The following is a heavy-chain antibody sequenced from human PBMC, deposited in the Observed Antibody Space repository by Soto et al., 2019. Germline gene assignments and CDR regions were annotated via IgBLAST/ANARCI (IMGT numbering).Heavy chain of an antibody. D-gene: IGHD3-9*01. CDR1: GGTFSSYA. J-gene: IGHJ5*02. CDR2: IIPIFGTA. Sequence: RASVKVSCKASGGTFSSYAISWVRQAPGQGLEWMGGIIPIFGTANYAQKFQGRVTITADKSTSTAYMELSSLRSEDTAVYYCARGDYDILTGSRLGFDPWGQGTLVTVSS. CDR3: ARGDYDILTGSRLGFDP. V-gene: IGHV1-69*06.